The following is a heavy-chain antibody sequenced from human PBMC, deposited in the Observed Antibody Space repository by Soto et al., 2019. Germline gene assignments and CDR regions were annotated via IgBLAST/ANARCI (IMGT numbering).Heavy chain of an antibody. CDR1: GFTFSSYS. Sequence: EVQLVESGGGLVKPGGSLRLSCAASGFTFSSYSMNWVRQAPGKGLEWVSSISSSSSYIYYADSVKGRFTISRDNAKNSLYLQMNSLRAEDTAVYYCARAIWVELAVGATMYYYYGMDVWGQGTTVTVSS. J-gene: IGHJ6*02. CDR3: ARAIWVELAVGATMYYYYGMDV. D-gene: IGHD1-26*01. V-gene: IGHV3-21*01. CDR2: ISSSSSYI.